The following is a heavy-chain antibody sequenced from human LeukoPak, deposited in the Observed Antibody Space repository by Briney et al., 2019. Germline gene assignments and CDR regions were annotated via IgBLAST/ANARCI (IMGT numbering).Heavy chain of an antibody. Sequence: PSETLSLTCTVSGGSFSSGDFYLSWIRQTPGKGLEWIGYIYYSGSTNYNPSLKSRVTISVDTSKNQFSLKLSSVTVADTAVYYCARGNGRYSGYDSLDGMDVWGQGTTVTVSS. V-gene: IGHV4-61*08. CDR1: GGSFSSGDFY. CDR2: IYYSGST. J-gene: IGHJ6*02. D-gene: IGHD5-12*01. CDR3: ARGNGRYSGYDSLDGMDV.